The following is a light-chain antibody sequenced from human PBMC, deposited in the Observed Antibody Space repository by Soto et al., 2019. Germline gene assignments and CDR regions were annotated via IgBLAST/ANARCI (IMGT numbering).Light chain of an antibody. CDR1: SSDVGGYNY. J-gene: IGLJ1*01. Sequence: QSVLTQPASVSGSPGQSITISCTGTSSDVGGYNYVSWYQQYPGKAPKLMIYDVSNRPSGVSNRFSGSKSGNTASLTISGLQAEDEADYYSSSYTTHITPVSGTGTKLTVL. V-gene: IGLV2-14*01. CDR3: SSYTTHITPV. CDR2: DVS.